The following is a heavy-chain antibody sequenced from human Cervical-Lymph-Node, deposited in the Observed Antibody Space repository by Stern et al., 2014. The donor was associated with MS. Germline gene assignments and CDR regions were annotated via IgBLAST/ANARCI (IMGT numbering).Heavy chain of an antibody. CDR3: ARGDFGVVTNNWFDS. CDR1: GYIFGDYG. D-gene: IGHD3-3*01. V-gene: IGHV1-18*01. CDR2: INSYNDKT. J-gene: IGHJ5*01. Sequence: QVQLVQSGAEVKKPGASGKVSCKASGYIFGDYGINWVRQARGQGLEWMGWINSYNDKTHYAQNFQGRVTMTTDAYTTTAYMELRGLRSDDTAVYYCARGDFGVVTNNWFDSWGQGTLVTVSS.